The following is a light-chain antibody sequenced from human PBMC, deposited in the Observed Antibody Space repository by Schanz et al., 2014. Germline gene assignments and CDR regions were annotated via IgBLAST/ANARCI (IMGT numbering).Light chain of an antibody. CDR2: GAS. J-gene: IGKJ4*01. Sequence: EIVLTQSPGTLSLSPGERATLSCRASQSVTSSYLAWYQQKPGQAPRLLIYGASSRATGIPDRFSGSGSGTDFTLAISSLEPEDSAVYYCQHRSNWPLTFGGGTKVGIK. CDR1: QSVTSSY. CDR3: QHRSNWPLT. V-gene: IGKV3D-20*02.